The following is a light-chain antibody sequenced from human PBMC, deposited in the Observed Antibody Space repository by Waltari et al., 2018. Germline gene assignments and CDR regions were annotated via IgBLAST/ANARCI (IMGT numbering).Light chain of an antibody. Sequence: DIQMTQSPSSLSASVGDRVIITCRAGHSIDSYLNWYQQKPGKAPKLLIYAASSLQSGVPSRFSGSGSGTDFTRTISSLQPEDFATYYCQQTYSPPSCTFGQGTKLEIK. CDR2: AAS. J-gene: IGKJ2*02. V-gene: IGKV1-39*01. CDR1: HSIDSY. CDR3: QQTYSPPSCT.